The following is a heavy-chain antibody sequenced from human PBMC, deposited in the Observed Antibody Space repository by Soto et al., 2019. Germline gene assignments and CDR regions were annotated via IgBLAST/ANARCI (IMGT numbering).Heavy chain of an antibody. V-gene: IGHV3-73*01. CDR1: GFTFSDST. D-gene: IGHD6-13*01. CDR2: IRSKANGYTT. Sequence: GGSLRLSCATSGFTFSDSTIHWVRRASGKGLEWVGRIRSKANGYTTEYAASVKGKFTISKDDSTNTLYLQMNSLKTEDTAVYYCTTWARQGTWGQGTLVTVSS. J-gene: IGHJ5*02. CDR3: TTWARQGT.